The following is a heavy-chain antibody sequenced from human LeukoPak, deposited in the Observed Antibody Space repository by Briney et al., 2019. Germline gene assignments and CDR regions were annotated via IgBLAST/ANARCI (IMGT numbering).Heavy chain of an antibody. Sequence: SETLSLTCAVYGGSFSGYYWSWIRQPPGKGLEWIGEINHSGSTNYNPSLKSRVTISVDTSKNQFSLKLSSVTAADTAVYYCAREPRQLRLKWRYFDYWGQGTLVTVSS. CDR1: GGSFSGYY. J-gene: IGHJ4*02. D-gene: IGHD5-18*01. CDR2: INHSGST. V-gene: IGHV4-34*01. CDR3: AREPRQLRLKWRYFDY.